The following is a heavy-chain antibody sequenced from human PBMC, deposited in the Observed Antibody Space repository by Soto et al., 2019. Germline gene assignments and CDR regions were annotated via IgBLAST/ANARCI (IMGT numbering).Heavy chain of an antibody. Sequence: EVQLVESGGGLVKPGESLRLSCEASGASFTNAWMNWVRQAPGKGLEWVGRIKTRIDSATTDYAAPVKGRFTISRDDSKNTLYRQMDSLKTEDTAVYYCTTEDPSWLRGLEYWGQGTLGTVSS. CDR1: GASFTNAW. D-gene: IGHD5-12*01. CDR2: IKTRIDSATT. J-gene: IGHJ4*02. V-gene: IGHV3-15*01. CDR3: TTEDPSWLRGLEY.